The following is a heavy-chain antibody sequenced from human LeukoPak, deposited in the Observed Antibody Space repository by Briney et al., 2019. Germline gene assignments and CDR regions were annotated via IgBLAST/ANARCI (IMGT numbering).Heavy chain of an antibody. CDR1: GGSISGSSYY. CDR2: LYYSGST. V-gene: IGHV4-39*01. CDR3: ATVTMVRGVRDDY. D-gene: IGHD3-10*01. Sequence: SETLSLTCSVSGGSISGSSYYWGWIRQPPGEGLEWIGSLYYSGSTYYNASLKSRVTISVDTYKNQFSLKLNSVTAADTAVYYCATVTMVRGVRDDYWGQGTLVTVSS. J-gene: IGHJ4*02.